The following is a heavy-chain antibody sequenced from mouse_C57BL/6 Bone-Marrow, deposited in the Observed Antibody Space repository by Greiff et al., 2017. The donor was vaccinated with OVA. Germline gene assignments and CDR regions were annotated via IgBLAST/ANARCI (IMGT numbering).Heavy chain of an antibody. D-gene: IGHD2-2*01. Sequence: EVKVEESGEGLVKPGGSLKLSCAASGFTFSSYAMSWVRQTPEKRLEWVAYISSGGDYIYYADTVKGRFTISRDNARNTLYLQMSSLKSEDTAMYYCTRGAIWLRRPFAYWGQETLVTVSA. CDR2: ISSGGDYI. CDR3: TRGAIWLRRPFAY. J-gene: IGHJ3*01. V-gene: IGHV5-9-1*02. CDR1: GFTFSSYA.